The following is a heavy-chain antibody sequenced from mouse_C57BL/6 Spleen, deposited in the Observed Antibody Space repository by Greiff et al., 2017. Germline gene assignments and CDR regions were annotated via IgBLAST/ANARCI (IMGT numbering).Heavy chain of an antibody. D-gene: IGHD2-5*01. Sequence: QVQLQQPGAELVMPGASVKLSCKASGYTFTSYWMHWVKQRPGQGLEWIGEIDPSDSYTNYNQKFKGKSTLTVDKSSSTAYMQLSSLTSEDSAVYYCARSGYSKYAMDYWGQGTSVTVSS. CDR3: ARSGYSKYAMDY. V-gene: IGHV1-69*01. CDR1: GYTFTSYW. CDR2: IDPSDSYT. J-gene: IGHJ4*01.